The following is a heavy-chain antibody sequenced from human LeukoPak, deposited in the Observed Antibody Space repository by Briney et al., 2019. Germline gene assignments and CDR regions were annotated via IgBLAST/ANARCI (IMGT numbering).Heavy chain of an antibody. Sequence: GESLKISCQGSEYNFANYWIAWVRQMPGKGLEWMGIIYPGDSDTRYSPSFQGQVTILADKSISTAYLQWSSLKASDTAMYYCARHDCSSTSCYTDAFDVWGQGTMVTVSS. CDR1: EYNFANYW. V-gene: IGHV5-51*01. CDR2: IYPGDSDT. D-gene: IGHD2-2*02. J-gene: IGHJ3*01. CDR3: ARHDCSSTSCYTDAFDV.